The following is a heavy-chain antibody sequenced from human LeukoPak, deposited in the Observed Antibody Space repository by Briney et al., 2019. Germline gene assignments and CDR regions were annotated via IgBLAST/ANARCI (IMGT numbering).Heavy chain of an antibody. CDR1: GYTFTGYY. D-gene: IGHD2-2*01. V-gene: IGHV1-2*02. CDR3: AKARCSSTSCYFGWFDP. J-gene: IGHJ5*02. CDR2: INPNSGGT. Sequence: ASVKVSCKASGYTFTGYYMHWVRQAPGQGLEWMGWINPNSGGTNYAQKFQGRVTMTRDTSISTAYMELSRLRSDDTAVYYCAKARCSSTSCYFGWFDPWGQGTLVTVSS.